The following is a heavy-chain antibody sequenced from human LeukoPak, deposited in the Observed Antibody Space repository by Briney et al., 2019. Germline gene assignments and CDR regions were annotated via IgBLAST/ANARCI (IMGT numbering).Heavy chain of an antibody. D-gene: IGHD5-12*01. CDR1: GGSISSGDYY. Sequence: SETLSLTCTVSGGSISSGDYYWSWIRQPPGKGLEWIGYIYYSGSTYYNPSLKSRVTTSVDTSKNQFSLKLSSVTAADTAVYYCAREVYSGYGTYYFDYWGQGTLVTVSS. J-gene: IGHJ4*02. V-gene: IGHV4-30-4*01. CDR2: IYYSGST. CDR3: AREVYSGYGTYYFDY.